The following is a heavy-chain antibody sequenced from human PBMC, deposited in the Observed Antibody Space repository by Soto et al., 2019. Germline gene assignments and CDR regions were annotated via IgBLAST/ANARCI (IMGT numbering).Heavy chain of an antibody. CDR2: ISSSSSYT. Sequence: LRLSCAASGFTFSDYYMSWIRQAPGKGLEWVSYISSSSSYTNYADSVKGRFAISRDNAKNSLYLQMNSLRAEDTAVYYCASGSPGMPFDYWGQGTLVTVSS. CDR1: GFTFSDYY. D-gene: IGHD1-26*01. J-gene: IGHJ4*02. CDR3: ASGSPGMPFDY. V-gene: IGHV3-11*06.